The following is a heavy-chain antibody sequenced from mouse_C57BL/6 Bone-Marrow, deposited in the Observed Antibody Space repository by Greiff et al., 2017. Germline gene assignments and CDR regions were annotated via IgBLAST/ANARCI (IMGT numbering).Heavy chain of an antibody. CDR1: GFNIQDDY. CDR2: IDPETGDT. CDR3: TTPYYGSSYDAD. J-gene: IGHJ3*01. V-gene: IGHV14-4*01. Sequence: VQLQQSGAELVRPGASVKLSCTASGFNIQDDYMHWVKQRPEQGLEWIGWIDPETGDTEYASKVQGQATITADTSSNTAYLQLSSLTSGDTAFYYCTTPYYGSSYDADWGPGTLVTGSA. D-gene: IGHD1-1*01.